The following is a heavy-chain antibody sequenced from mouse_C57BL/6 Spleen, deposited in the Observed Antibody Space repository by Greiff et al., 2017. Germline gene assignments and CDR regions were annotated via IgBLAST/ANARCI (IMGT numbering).Heavy chain of an antibody. Sequence: DVMLVESGGGLVKPGGSLKLSCAASGFTFSSYTMSWVRQTPEKRLEWVATISGGGGNTYYPDSVKGRFTIARDNAKNTLYLQMSSLRSEDTALYYCARPNYYGSSYFDYWGQGTTLTVSS. CDR2: ISGGGGNT. CDR1: GFTFSSYT. CDR3: ARPNYYGSSYFDY. J-gene: IGHJ2*01. V-gene: IGHV5-9*01. D-gene: IGHD1-1*01.